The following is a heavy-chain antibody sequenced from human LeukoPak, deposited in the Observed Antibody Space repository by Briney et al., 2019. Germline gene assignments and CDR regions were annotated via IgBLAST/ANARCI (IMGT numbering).Heavy chain of an antibody. CDR1: GFTFRRYG. D-gene: IGHD2/OR15-2a*01. CDR2: ISGRGGST. Sequence: GGSLRLSCAASGFTFRRYGMTWVRQAPGKGLEWGSSISGRGGSTDYADSVKGRFTISRDNSKNTLYLQMNSLRAEDTAVYYCAKEGDNYFHFDYWGQGTLVTVSS. J-gene: IGHJ4*02. V-gene: IGHV3-23*01. CDR3: AKEGDNYFHFDY.